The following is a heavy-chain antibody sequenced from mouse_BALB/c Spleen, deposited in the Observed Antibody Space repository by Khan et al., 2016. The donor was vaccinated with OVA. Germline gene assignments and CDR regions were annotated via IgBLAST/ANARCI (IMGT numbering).Heavy chain of an antibody. Sequence: QVQLKQSGPGLVQPSQSLSITCTVSGFSLTTYGVHWVRQSPGKGLEWLGVICSGGSTDYNAAFISRLSISKDNSKSQVFFKMNSLQANDTAIYYCARNYDYDEGLAYWGQGTLVTVSA. D-gene: IGHD2-4*01. V-gene: IGHV2-2*02. CDR1: GFSLTTYG. J-gene: IGHJ3*01. CDR3: ARNYDYDEGLAY. CDR2: ICSGGST.